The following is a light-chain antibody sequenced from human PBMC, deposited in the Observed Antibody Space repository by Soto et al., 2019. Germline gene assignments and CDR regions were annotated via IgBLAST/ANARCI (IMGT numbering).Light chain of an antibody. Sequence: DIQMTQSPSTLSASVGDRVNITCRASQSINTWLAWYQQKAGKAPNLLIYKASSLENGGPSRFNGSGSGTEFTLTISSLQAGDFTPYYCQQYNNYPWTFGQGTKVEIK. CDR3: QQYNNYPWT. V-gene: IGKV1-5*03. CDR1: QSINTW. CDR2: KAS. J-gene: IGKJ1*01.